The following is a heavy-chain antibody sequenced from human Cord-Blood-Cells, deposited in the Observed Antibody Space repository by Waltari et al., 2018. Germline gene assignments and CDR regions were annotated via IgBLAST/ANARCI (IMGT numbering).Heavy chain of an antibody. D-gene: IGHD6-13*01. V-gene: IGHV3-73*01. CDR3: TRAAAGSYNWFDP. J-gene: IGHJ5*02. CDR1: GFTFSGSA. CDR2: IRSKANSYAT. Sequence: GSLKLSCAASGFTFSGSAMHWVRQASGKGLEWVGRIRSKANSYATAYAASVKGRFTISRDDSKNTAYLQMNSLKTEDTAVYYCTRAAAGSYNWFDPWGQGTLVTVSS.